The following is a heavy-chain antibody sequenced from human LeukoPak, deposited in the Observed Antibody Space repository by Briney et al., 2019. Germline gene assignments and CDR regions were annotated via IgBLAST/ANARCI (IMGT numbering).Heavy chain of an antibody. CDR1: GGSFSGYY. D-gene: IGHD6-13*01. J-gene: IGHJ4*02. Sequence: PSETLSLTCAVYGGSFSGYYLSWIRQPPGKGLEWIGEINHSGSTNYNPSLKSRVTISVDTSKNQFSLKLSSVTAADTAVYYCARSIIAPAAFDYWGQGTLVTVSS. CDR2: INHSGST. CDR3: ARSIIAPAAFDY. V-gene: IGHV4-34*01.